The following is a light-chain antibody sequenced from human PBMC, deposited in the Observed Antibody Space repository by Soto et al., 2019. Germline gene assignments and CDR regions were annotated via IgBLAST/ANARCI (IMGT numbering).Light chain of an antibody. J-gene: IGKJ1*01. CDR1: QSISNW. CDR3: MQGTHWPRT. CDR2: HAS. V-gene: IGKV1-5*01. Sequence: DIKVTQSPATLPASVGDRVTITCRASQSISNWLAWYQQKPGTAPKVLIYHASNLQSGVPSRFSGSGSGANFTLNTIRVEAEDVVVYYCMQGTHWPRTFGQGSMV.